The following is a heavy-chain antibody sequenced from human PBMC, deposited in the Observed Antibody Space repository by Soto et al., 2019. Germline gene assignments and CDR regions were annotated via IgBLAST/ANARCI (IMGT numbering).Heavy chain of an antibody. CDR1: GFTFSSYD. CDR2: ISSNSYTI. V-gene: IGHV3-48*02. J-gene: IGHJ6*02. CDR3: ARESVVGAAKVYYGMDV. Sequence: EVQLVESGGGLVQPGGSLRLSCAASGFTFSSYDMNWVRQAPGKGLEWVSYISSNSYTIYYADSVKGRFTISRDNAKNSLYLQMNSLRDEDTAVYYCARESVVGAAKVYYGMDVWGQGTTVTVSS. D-gene: IGHD2-15*01.